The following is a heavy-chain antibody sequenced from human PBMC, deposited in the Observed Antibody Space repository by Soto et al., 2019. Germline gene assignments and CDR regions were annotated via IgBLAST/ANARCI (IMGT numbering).Heavy chain of an antibody. V-gene: IGHV1-3*01. CDR3: ARGIATGQLDP. Sequence: QVQLVQSGAEVKKPGASVKISCKASGYTFTRYPMNWVRQAPGQRLEWMGWINPDNGNTKSSQKFQDRVIITGDTSASTAYMDLSSLRSEDTAVYYCARGIATGQLDPWGQGTLVTVSS. CDR1: GYTFTRYP. CDR2: INPDNGNT. D-gene: IGHD2-15*01. J-gene: IGHJ5*02.